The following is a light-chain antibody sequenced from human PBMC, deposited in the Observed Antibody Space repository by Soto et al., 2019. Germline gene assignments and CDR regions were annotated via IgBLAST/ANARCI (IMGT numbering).Light chain of an antibody. V-gene: IGKV3-20*01. J-gene: IGKJ1*01. CDR1: QSVSSNY. CDR2: DAS. CDR3: HQYGGSPRT. Sequence: EVVLTQSPGTLSLSPGERATLSCKASQSVSSNYLAWYQQKPGQAPRLLIYDASIRATGIPDRFSGSGSGIDVTLTTSRLEPENFAVYYWHQYGGSPRTFGQRTKVEIK.